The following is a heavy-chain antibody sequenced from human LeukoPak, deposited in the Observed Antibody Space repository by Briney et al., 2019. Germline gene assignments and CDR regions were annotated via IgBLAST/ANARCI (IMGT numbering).Heavy chain of an antibody. CDR3: AKDLPHYYESSAMGPFDY. Sequence: PGGSLRLSCAASGFTFSNFVMNWVRRAPGKGLEWVSAISGSGDSTYYADSVKGRFTISRDNSKNTLYLQMTSLRAEDTALYYCAKDLPHYYESSAMGPFDYWGQGTLVTVSS. CDR1: GFTFSNFV. CDR2: ISGSGDST. D-gene: IGHD3-22*01. V-gene: IGHV3-23*01. J-gene: IGHJ4*02.